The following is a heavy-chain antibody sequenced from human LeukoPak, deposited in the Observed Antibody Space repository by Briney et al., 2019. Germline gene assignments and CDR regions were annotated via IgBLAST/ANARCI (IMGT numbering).Heavy chain of an antibody. CDR3: ARDAVKYGDYGEYYFDY. D-gene: IGHD4-17*01. CDR1: GYTFTSYG. CDR2: ISAYNGNT. V-gene: IGHV1-18*01. Sequence: GASVKVSCKASGYTFTSYGISWVRQAPGQGLEWMGWISAYNGNTNYAQKPQGRVTMTTDTSTSTAYMELRSLRSDDTAVYYCARDAVKYGDYGEYYFDYWGQGTLVTVSS. J-gene: IGHJ4*02.